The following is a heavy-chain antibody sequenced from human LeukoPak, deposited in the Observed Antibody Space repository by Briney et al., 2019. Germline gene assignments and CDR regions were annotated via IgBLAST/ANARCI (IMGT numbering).Heavy chain of an antibody. Sequence: GGSLRLSCAASGFTFDDYAMHWVRQAPGKGLEWVSGISWNSGSIGYADSVKGRFTISRDNAKNSLYLQINSLRAEDTALYYCAKGDYDYVWGSYRYGNWGQGTLVTVSS. J-gene: IGHJ4*02. D-gene: IGHD3-16*02. CDR2: ISWNSGSI. V-gene: IGHV3-9*01. CDR3: AKGDYDYVWGSYRYGN. CDR1: GFTFDDYA.